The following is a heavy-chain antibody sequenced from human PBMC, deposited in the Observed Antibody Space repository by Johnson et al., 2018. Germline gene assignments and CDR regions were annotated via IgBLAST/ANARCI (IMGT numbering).Heavy chain of an antibody. Sequence: VQLVESGGGLVQPGGSLRLSCAASGFTFSSYDMHWVRQATGKGLEWVSAIGTAGDTYYPGSVKGRFTISRENAKNSLYLQMNSLRAGDTAVYYCARSLGYSSSSPKNHYGMDVWGQGTTVTVSS. D-gene: IGHD6-6*01. V-gene: IGHV3-13*01. CDR3: ARSLGYSSSSPKNHYGMDV. CDR1: GFTFSSYD. CDR2: IGTAGDT. J-gene: IGHJ6*02.